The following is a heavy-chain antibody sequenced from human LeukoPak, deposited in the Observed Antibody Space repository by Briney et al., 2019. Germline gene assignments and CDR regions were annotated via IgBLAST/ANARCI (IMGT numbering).Heavy chain of an antibody. D-gene: IGHD1-26*01. Sequence: GGSLRLSCAASGFTFSNSWMGWVRQAPGKGLQWVANINGVGSTTHYADSLKGRFTISRDNPKNTLYLQMNNLRADDTAVYYCTRDTEGSLDYWGQGILVTVAS. V-gene: IGHV3-7*01. CDR1: GFTFSNSW. J-gene: IGHJ4*02. CDR3: TRDTEGSLDY. CDR2: INGVGSTT.